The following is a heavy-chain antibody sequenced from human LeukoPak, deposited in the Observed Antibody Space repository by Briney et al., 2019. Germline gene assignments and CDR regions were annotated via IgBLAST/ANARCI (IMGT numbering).Heavy chain of an antibody. V-gene: IGHV3-30*18. J-gene: IGHJ4*02. CDR2: ISYDGSNK. D-gene: IGHD1-14*01. CDR1: GFTFSSYG. Sequence: GGSLRLSCAASGFTFSSYGMHWVRQAPGKGLEWVAAISYDGSNKYYADSVKGRFTISRDNSKNTLYLQVNSLRAEDTAVYYCAKDGMAYFDYWGQGTLVTVSS. CDR3: AKDGMAYFDY.